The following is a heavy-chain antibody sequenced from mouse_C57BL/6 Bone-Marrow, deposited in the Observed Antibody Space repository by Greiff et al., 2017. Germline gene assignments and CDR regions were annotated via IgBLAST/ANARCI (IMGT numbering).Heavy chain of an antibody. Sequence: QVQLKESGAELARPGASVKLSCKASGYTFTSYGISWVKQRTGQGLEWIGEIYPRSGNTYYNEKFKGKATLTADKSSSTAYMELSSLTSEDSAVYFCAREGRMGLRRYYAMDYWGQGTSVTVSS. CDR1: GYTFTSYG. J-gene: IGHJ4*01. CDR2: IYPRSGNT. D-gene: IGHD2-10*02. V-gene: IGHV1-81*01. CDR3: AREGRMGLRRYYAMDY.